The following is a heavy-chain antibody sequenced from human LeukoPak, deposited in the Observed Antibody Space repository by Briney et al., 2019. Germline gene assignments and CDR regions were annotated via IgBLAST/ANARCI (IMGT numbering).Heavy chain of an antibody. CDR2: INHSGSA. V-gene: IGHV4-34*01. J-gene: IGHJ5*02. D-gene: IGHD4-17*01. CDR3: ARGSDYGDYLNWFDP. CDR1: GGSFSGYY. Sequence: SETLSLTCAVYGGSFSGYYWSWIRQPPGKGLEWIGEINHSGSANYNPSLKSRVTISVDTSKNQFSLKLSSVTAADTAVYYCARGSDYGDYLNWFDPWGQGTLVTVSS.